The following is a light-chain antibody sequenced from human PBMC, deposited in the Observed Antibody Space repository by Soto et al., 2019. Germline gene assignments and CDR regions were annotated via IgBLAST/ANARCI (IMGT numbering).Light chain of an antibody. J-gene: IGLJ1*01. V-gene: IGLV2-14*01. CDR2: DVS. CDR3: GSYTSSSTHV. CDR1: SSDVGGYNY. Sequence: QSVLTQPASVSGSPGQSITISCTGTSSDVGGYNYVSWYQQHPGKAPKLMIYDVSNRPSGVSNRFSGSKSGNTASLTISGLQAEDEADYYYGSYTSSSTHVFGTGTKVTVL.